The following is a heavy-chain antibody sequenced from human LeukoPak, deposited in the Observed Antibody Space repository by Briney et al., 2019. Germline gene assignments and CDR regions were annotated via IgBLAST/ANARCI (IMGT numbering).Heavy chain of an antibody. CDR1: GFTFSSYG. V-gene: IGHV3-33*01. D-gene: IGHD2-2*01. CDR3: ARAGDIVVVPAATNPNFDY. J-gene: IGHJ4*02. Sequence: GRSLRLSCAASGFTFSSYGMHWVRQAPGKGLEWVAVIWYDGSNKYYADSVKGRFTISRDNSKNTLYLQMNSLRAEDTAVYYCARAGDIVVVPAATNPNFDYWGQGTLVTVSS. CDR2: IWYDGSNK.